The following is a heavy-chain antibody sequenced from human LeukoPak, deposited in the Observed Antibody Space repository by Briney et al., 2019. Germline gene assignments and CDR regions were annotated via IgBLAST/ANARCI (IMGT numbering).Heavy chain of an antibody. J-gene: IGHJ6*02. V-gene: IGHV3-33*08. CDR3: ARVGCTGGSCLAYNYYAMDV. CDR2: IWYDGSDK. Sequence: GGSLRLSCAASGFTVSSNFMSWVRQAPGKGLEWVAIIWYDGSDKYYAESVKGRFTISRDNSKNTMYLQVNSLRPEDTAVYYCARVGCTGGSCLAYNYYAMDVWGQGTTVTVSS. CDR1: GFTVSSNF. D-gene: IGHD2-15*01.